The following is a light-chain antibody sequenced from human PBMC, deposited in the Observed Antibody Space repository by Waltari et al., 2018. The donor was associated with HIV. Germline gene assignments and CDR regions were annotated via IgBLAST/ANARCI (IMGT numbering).Light chain of an antibody. CDR2: DVT. CDR1: SSDVGRYNH. Sequence: QSALTQPRSGSGSPGQSVPISCTGTSSDVGRYNHGSWYQQHPGKAPKLMIYDVTMRPSGVPDHFSGSKSGNTASLTISGLQAEDEADYYCCSSAGNSTFVVFGGGTKLTVL. CDR3: CSSAGNSTFVV. J-gene: IGLJ2*01. V-gene: IGLV2-11*01.